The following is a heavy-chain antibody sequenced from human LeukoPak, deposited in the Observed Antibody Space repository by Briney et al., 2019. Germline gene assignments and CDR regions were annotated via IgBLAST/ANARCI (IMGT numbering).Heavy chain of an antibody. CDR3: ARDEWGDAFDI. CDR1: GFTFSSYS. V-gene: IGHV3-21*01. CDR2: ISSSSSYI. J-gene: IGHJ3*02. Sequence: GGSLRLSCAASGFTFSSYSMNWVRQAPGKGLEWVSPISSSSSYIHSADSVRGRFTISRDNAKNSLFLQMNSLRAEDTAVYYCARDEWGDAFDIWGQGTMVTVFS. D-gene: IGHD1-26*01.